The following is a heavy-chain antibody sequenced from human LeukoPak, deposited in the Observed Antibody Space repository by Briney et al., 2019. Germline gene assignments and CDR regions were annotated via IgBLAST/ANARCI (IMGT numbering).Heavy chain of an antibody. J-gene: IGHJ4*02. CDR3: ARGYTWESGSFFIDH. D-gene: IGHD1-26*01. CDR2: INPSGGST. V-gene: IGHV1-46*01. CDR1: GYIFTTYY. Sequence: ASVNVSCKASGYIFTTYYISWVRQAPGQGLEWMAIINPSGGSTSYAQKFQGRVTMTRDTPTSTVYMELSGLRSEDTAVYYCARGYTWESGSFFIDHWGQGTLVTVSS.